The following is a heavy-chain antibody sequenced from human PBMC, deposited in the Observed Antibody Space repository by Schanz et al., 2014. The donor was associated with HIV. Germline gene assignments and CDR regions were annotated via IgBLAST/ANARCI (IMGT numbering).Heavy chain of an antibody. V-gene: IGHV3-30*09. CDR3: AREGESSGRAGLFEL. J-gene: IGHJ3*01. CDR1: GLTFSSSI. CDR2: MSHDGFSK. Sequence: VQLVESGGGLGHPGGSLRLSCTASGLTFSSSIMHWVRQAPGKGLEWVAGMSHDGFSKYFADSVKGRFAISREDSKNTVHLQMDSLRPEDTAVYYCAREGESSGRAGLFELWGQGAMVTVSS. D-gene: IGHD6-19*01.